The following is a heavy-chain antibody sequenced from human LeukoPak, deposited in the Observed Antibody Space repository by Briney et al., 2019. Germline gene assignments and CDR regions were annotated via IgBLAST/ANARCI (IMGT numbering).Heavy chain of an antibody. V-gene: IGHV4-4*07. CDR1: GASISSYY. CDR2: LSTSWST. D-gene: IGHD5-18*01. J-gene: IGHJ4*02. Sequence: SETLSLTCTVSGASISSYYWTWIRQPAGKGLEWIGRLSTSWSTDYNPSLKSRVTMSVDTSKNQFSLNLSSVTAADTAMYYCARAASSGRGYSYGFAYWGQGILVTVSS. CDR3: ARAASSGRGYSYGFAY.